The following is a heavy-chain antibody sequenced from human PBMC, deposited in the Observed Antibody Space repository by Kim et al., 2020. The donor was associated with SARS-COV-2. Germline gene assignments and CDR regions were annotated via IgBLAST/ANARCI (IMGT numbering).Heavy chain of an antibody. CDR1: GFTFKTYA. V-gene: IGHV3-23*03. CDR2: IYSDGTST. J-gene: IGHJ4*01. Sequence: GGSLRLSCAASGFTFKTYAMNWVRQAPGKGLEWVSVIYSDGTSTSFADSVKGRFTISSDNAKNTMSPQMNSLGAEDTAAYYCAKSKTATGSRAGRYSFD. CDR3: AKSKTATGSRAGRYSFD. D-gene: IGHD2-21*01.